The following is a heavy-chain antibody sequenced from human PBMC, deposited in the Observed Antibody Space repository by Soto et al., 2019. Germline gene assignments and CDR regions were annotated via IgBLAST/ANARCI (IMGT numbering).Heavy chain of an antibody. CDR2: IYPGDSDT. J-gene: IGHJ6*02. Sequence: GESLKISCKGSGYSFTSYWIGWVRQMPGKGLEWMGIIYPGDSDTRYSPSFQGQVTISADKSISTAYLQWSSLKASDTAMYYCARHEVRATNDYYYYGMDVWGQGTMVTVSS. D-gene: IGHD1-26*01. CDR1: GYSFTSYW. CDR3: ARHEVRATNDYYYYGMDV. V-gene: IGHV5-51*01.